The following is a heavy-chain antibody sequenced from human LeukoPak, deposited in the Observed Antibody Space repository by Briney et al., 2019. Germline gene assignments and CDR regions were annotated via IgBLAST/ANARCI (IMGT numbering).Heavy chain of an antibody. J-gene: IGHJ6*02. Sequence: GGSLRLSCAASGFNFSTYAITWVGQAQGKGREGVAGITGSGSRTHYADSVKGRFIISRDNSKNTLYLQMSSLRAEDMAIYYCAKEVGATSSYYTMDVWGQGTTVTVSS. CDR3: AKEVGATSSYYTMDV. CDR2: ITGSGSRT. D-gene: IGHD1-26*01. CDR1: GFNFSTYA. V-gene: IGHV3-23*01.